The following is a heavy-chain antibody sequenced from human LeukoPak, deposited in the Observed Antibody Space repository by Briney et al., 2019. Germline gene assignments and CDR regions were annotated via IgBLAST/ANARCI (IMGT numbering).Heavy chain of an antibody. CDR3: TRVGYIDEGNDY. D-gene: IGHD5-24*01. CDR2: IKQDGSKK. J-gene: IGHJ4*02. CDR1: GFPFSSYW. Sequence: PGGSLRLSWVASGFPFSSYWMTWVRQAPGKGLEWVANIKQDGSKKSYVDSVKGRFTISRDNAKNSLYLQMNSLRAEDTAIYYCTRVGYIDEGNDYWGQGTLVTVSS. V-gene: IGHV3-7*04.